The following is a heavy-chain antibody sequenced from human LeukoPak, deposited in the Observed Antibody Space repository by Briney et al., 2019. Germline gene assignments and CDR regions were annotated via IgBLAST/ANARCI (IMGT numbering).Heavy chain of an antibody. CDR3: ARTGSGTLDY. CDR2: IYTSGST. CDR1: GGSISSSSYY. D-gene: IGHD2/OR15-2a*01. V-gene: IGHV4-61*02. J-gene: IGHJ4*02. Sequence: SETLSLTCTVSGGSISSSSYYWGWIRQPAGKGLEWIGRIYTSGSTNYNPSLKSRVTISVDTSKNQFSLKLSSVTAADTAVYYCARTGSGTLDYWGQGTLVTVSS.